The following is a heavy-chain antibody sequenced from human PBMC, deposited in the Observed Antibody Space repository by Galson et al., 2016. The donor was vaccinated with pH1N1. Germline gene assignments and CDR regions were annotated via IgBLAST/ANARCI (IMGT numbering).Heavy chain of an antibody. J-gene: IGHJ6*02. CDR1: GFTFSTYA. Sequence: SLRLSCAASGFTFSTYAMHWVRQAPGKGLEWVALTSYDGSNKYYADSVKGRFTISRDNSKNTLYLEMNSLRAEETAVCYCARETPYSSGWGYYYGMDVWGQGTTVTVSS. CDR3: ARETPYSSGWGYYYGMDV. CDR2: TSYDGSNK. V-gene: IGHV3-30-3*01. D-gene: IGHD6-19*01.